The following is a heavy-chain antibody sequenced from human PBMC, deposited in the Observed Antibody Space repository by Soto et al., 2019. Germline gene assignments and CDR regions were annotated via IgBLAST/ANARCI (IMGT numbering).Heavy chain of an antibody. CDR1: GYTFASYA. J-gene: IGHJ4*02. V-gene: IGHV1-18*04. Sequence: QVQLVQSGAEVKKPGASVKVSCKASGYTFASYAISWMRQAPGQGLEWMGWISAYNGNTNYAQKLHGRVTMTTDTSTSTADMELRSLRSDATAVYYCARDPPPPDYWGQGTLVTVSS. CDR2: ISAYNGNT. CDR3: ARDPPPPDY.